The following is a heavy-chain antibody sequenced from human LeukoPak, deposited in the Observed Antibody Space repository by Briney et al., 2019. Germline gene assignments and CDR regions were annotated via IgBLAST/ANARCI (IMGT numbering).Heavy chain of an antibody. J-gene: IGHJ4*02. V-gene: IGHV3-7*04. CDR2: IKQDGGEK. Sequence: GGSLSLSCTASGFTFRTYWMGWVRQAPGKGLEWVANIKQDGGEKYYLGSVKGRFTISRDNAESSLYLHMDSLRAEDTAVYYCARWGYTNNYYYFDYWGQGTLVTVSS. D-gene: IGHD2-2*02. CDR1: GFTFRTYW. CDR3: ARWGYTNNYYYFDY.